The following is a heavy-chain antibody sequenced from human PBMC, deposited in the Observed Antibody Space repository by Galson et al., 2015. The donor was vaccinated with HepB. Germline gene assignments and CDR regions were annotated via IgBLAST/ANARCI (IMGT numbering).Heavy chain of an antibody. CDR1: GFTFSEHY. J-gene: IGHJ3*01. Sequence: SLRLSCAASGFTFSEHYMDWVRQAPGKGLEWVGRIRHKANSFTPEYAASVKGRFTISRDDSKNSLYLQMNSLKTEDTAVYYCVREGTYYYDSSGYLGAFDLWGQGTMVTVSS. V-gene: IGHV3-72*01. CDR3: VREGTYYYDSSGYLGAFDL. CDR2: IRHKANSFTP. D-gene: IGHD3-22*01.